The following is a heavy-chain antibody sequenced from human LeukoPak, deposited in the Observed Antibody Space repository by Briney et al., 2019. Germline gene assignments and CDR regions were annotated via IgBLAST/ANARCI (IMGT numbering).Heavy chain of an antibody. D-gene: IGHD6-13*01. CDR3: ARDTSIAAAGSHSNYGMDV. J-gene: IGHJ6*02. CDR1: GYTFTGYY. Sequence: ASVTVSCKASGYTFTGYYMHWVRQAPGQGLEWMGWINPNSGGTNYAQKFQGRVTMTRDTSISTAYMELSRLRSDDTAVYYCARDTSIAAAGSHSNYGMDVWGQGTTVTVSS. CDR2: INPNSGGT. V-gene: IGHV1-2*02.